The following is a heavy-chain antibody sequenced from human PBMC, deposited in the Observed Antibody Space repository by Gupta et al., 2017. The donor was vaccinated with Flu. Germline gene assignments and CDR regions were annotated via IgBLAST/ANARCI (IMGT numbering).Heavy chain of an antibody. Sequence: EVQLLESGGGLVQPGGSLRLSCAASGFTFSSYAMSWVRQAPGKGLEWVSAISGSGGSTYYADSVKGRFTISRDNSKNTLYLQMNSLRAEDTAVYYCANGVPVAGTVHYGMDVWGQGTTVTVSS. V-gene: IGHV3-23*01. CDR3: ANGVPVAGTVHYGMDV. J-gene: IGHJ6*02. CDR1: GFTFSSYA. CDR2: ISGSGGST. D-gene: IGHD6-19*01.